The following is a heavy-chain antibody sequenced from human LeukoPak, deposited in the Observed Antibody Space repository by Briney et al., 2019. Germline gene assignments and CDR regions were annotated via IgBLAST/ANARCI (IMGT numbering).Heavy chain of an antibody. J-gene: IGHJ4*02. CDR3: AKAPVTSCRGAYCYPFDS. Sequence: GGSLRLSCAASGFTFSSYAMSWVRQAPGKGLEWVSGISGSGAFTYYADSVKGRFTISRDNSKNTLFLQMNTLRAEDAAVYFCAKAPVTSCRGAYCYPFDSWGQGTLVTVSS. CDR2: ISGSGAFT. V-gene: IGHV3-23*01. D-gene: IGHD2-21*01. CDR1: GFTFSSYA.